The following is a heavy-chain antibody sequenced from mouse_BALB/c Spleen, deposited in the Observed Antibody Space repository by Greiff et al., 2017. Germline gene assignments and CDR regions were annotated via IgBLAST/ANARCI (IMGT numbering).Heavy chain of an antibody. CDR1: GYTFTNYW. Sequence: QVQLQQSGAELVRPGTSVKISCKASGYTFTNYWLGWVKQRPGHGLEWIGDIYPGGGYTNYNEKFKGKATLTADTSSSTAYMQLSSLTSEDSAVYFCARGEVTTWYFDVWGAGTTVTVSS. J-gene: IGHJ1*01. D-gene: IGHD2-1*01. V-gene: IGHV1-63*02. CDR3: ARGEVTTWYFDV. CDR2: IYPGGGYT.